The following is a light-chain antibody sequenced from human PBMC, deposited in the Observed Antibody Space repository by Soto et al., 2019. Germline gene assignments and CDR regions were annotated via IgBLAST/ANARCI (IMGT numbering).Light chain of an antibody. CDR1: SSDVGDYKY. J-gene: IGLJ1*01. Sequence: ALTQPRSVSGSPGQSVTISCTGTSSDVGDYKYVSWYRQHPGKAPKLMIYDVSERPSGVPDRFSGSKSGNTASLTISGLQAEDEADYYCCSYAGSYSDVFGTGTKLTVL. V-gene: IGLV2-11*01. CDR2: DVS. CDR3: CSYAGSYSDV.